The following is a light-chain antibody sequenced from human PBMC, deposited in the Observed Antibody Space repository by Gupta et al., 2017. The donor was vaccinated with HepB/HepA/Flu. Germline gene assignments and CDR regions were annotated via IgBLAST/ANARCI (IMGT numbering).Light chain of an antibody. CDR1: QSVLYSSNNKNY. J-gene: IGKJ2*01. CDR3: QQYYSTPPTT. CDR2: WAS. V-gene: IGKV4-1*01. Sequence: DIVMTQSPDSLAVSLGERATINCKSSQSVLYSSNNKNYLAWYQQKPGQPPKLLIYWASTRESGVTDRFSGSGSGTDFTITVSSLQAEDVAVYYCQQYYSTPPTTFGQGTKLAIK.